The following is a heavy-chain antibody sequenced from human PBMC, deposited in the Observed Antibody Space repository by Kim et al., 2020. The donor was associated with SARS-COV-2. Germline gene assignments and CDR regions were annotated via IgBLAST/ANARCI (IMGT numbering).Heavy chain of an antibody. CDR2: IYYSGST. J-gene: IGHJ4*02. CDR3: AREARGVVVVAEIDY. D-gene: IGHD2-15*01. V-gene: IGHV4-39*07. CDR1: GGSISSSSYY. Sequence: SETLSLTCTVSGGSISSSSYYWGWIRQPPGKGLEWIGSIYYSGSTYYNPSLKSRVTISVDTSKNQFSLKLSSVTAADTAVYYCAREARGVVVVAEIDYWGQGTLVTVSS.